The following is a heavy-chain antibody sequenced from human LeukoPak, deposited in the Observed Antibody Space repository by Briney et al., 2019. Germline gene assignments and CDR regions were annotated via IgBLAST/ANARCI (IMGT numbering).Heavy chain of an antibody. CDR2: ISGYNGNT. Sequence: ASVKVSXKTSGYTFTNYGISWVRQAPGQGPEWMGWISGYNGNTNYVQKFHGRVTMTTDTSTSTAYMELRSLRPDDPAVYYCAKDLSLGRHYYGEPFYYRGQGTLVAVSS. J-gene: IGHJ4*02. CDR3: AKDLSLGRHYYGEPFYY. D-gene: IGHD4-17*01. CDR1: GYTFTNYG. V-gene: IGHV1-18*01.